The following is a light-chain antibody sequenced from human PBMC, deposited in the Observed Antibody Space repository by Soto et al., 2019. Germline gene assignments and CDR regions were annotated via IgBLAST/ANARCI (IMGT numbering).Light chain of an antibody. CDR2: AVS. CDR1: QSISSY. CDR3: QQSYNTPRT. J-gene: IGKJ1*01. V-gene: IGKV1-39*01. Sequence: DLQMTQSPSSLSASVGDRVTITCRASQSISSYLNWYQQKPGKAPKLLIYAVSSLHSGVPSRFSGSGSGTAFTLTISSLHPEDFATYYCQQSYNTPRTFGQGTKVEIK.